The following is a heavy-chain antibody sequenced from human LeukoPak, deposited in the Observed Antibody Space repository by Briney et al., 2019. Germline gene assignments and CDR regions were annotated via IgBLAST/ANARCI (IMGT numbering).Heavy chain of an antibody. CDR1: GFTFNNYA. CDR3: AKREMAVRAFDF. Sequence: GGSLRLSCAASGFTFNNYAVTWVRQAPGRGLEWVSTINPSGSNTYYADSVKGRFTTSRDNSKNTLYLQMNSLRAEDTAVYYCAKREMAVRAFDFWGQGTLVTVSS. CDR2: INPSGSNT. V-gene: IGHV3-23*01. D-gene: IGHD6-19*01. J-gene: IGHJ4*02.